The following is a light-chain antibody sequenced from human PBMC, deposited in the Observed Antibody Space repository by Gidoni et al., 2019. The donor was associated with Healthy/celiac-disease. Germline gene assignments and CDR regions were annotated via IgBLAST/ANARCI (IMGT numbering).Light chain of an antibody. CDR2: KAS. CDR1: QSISSR. J-gene: IGKJ3*01. CDR3: QQYNSYSPFT. Sequence: DIEMTQSPATLSASVGDRVTITCRASQSISSRLAWYQQKPGKAPKLLIYKASRLESGVPSRFIGSGSGTEFTLTISSLQPYDVSTYYCQQYNSYSPFTFGPGTKVEIK. V-gene: IGKV1-5*03.